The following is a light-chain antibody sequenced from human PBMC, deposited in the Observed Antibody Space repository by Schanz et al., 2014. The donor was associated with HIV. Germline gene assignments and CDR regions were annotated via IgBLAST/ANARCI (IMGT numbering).Light chain of an antibody. J-gene: IGKJ5*01. CDR3: QQYNDWPPIT. Sequence: EIVLTQSPVILSLSPGERATLSCRASQTVSSNSLGWYQQKRGQVPRLLIYGASTRVTGIPARFSGSGSGTSFTLTISSPQSEDFAVYYCQQYNDWPPITFLQGTRLQIK. CDR1: QTVSSN. CDR2: GAS. V-gene: IGKV3-15*01.